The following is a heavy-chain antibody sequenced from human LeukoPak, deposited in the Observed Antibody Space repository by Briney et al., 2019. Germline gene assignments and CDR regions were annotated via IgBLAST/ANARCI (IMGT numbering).Heavy chain of an antibody. V-gene: IGHV3-33*01. J-gene: IGHJ4*02. CDR2: IWGDGSNE. Sequence: GRSLRLSCAASGFTFSNYGMHWVRQAPGKGLEWVAVIWGDGSNEYYADSVKGRFTIFRDNRRNTLYLQMNSLRAEDTAVYSCARDHSGTQDYWGQGTLVTVSS. D-gene: IGHD1-1*01. CDR1: GFTFSNYG. CDR3: ARDHSGTQDY.